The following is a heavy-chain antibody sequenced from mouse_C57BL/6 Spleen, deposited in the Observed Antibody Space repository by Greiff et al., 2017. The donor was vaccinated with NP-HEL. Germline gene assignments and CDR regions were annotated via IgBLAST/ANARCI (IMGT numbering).Heavy chain of an antibody. CDR2: IRNTANGYTT. V-gene: IGHV7-3*01. CDR3: ARWNYGNPYYFDD. CDR1: GFTFTDYY. J-gene: IGHJ2*01. Sequence: EVQLVESGGGLVQPGGSLSLSCAASGFTFTDYYMSWVRQPPGKALEWLGFIRNTANGYTTEYSASVKGRFTIARDNSQSILYLQMNALRAEDSATYYCARWNYGNPYYFDDWGQGTTLTVSS. D-gene: IGHD2-1*01.